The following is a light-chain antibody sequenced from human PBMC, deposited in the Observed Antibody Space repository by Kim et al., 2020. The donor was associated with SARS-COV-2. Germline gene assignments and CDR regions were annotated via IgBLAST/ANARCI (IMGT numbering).Light chain of an antibody. V-gene: IGKV1-12*02. CDR3: QQAYSFLFT. CDR2: AAS. J-gene: IGKJ3*01. CDR1: QGINNY. Sequence: ASVGDRVTITCRASQGINNYLAWYQQKSGKAPKLLIYAASNLQSGVPSRFSGSGSGTDFTLTISSLQPEDFATYYCQQAYSFLFTFGPGTKVDIK.